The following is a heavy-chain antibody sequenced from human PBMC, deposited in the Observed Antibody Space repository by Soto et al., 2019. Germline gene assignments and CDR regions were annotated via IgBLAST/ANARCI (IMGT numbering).Heavy chain of an antibody. CDR3: AKDQGSSWYEIDY. CDR2: ISGSGGST. Sequence: EVQLLESGGGLVQPGGSLRLSCAASGFTFSNYAVTWVRQAPGKGLEWVSTISGSGGSTYFADSVKGRFTISRDKSKNTPYLQMNSLRAEDTAVYYCAKDQGSSWYEIDYWGQGTLVTVSS. D-gene: IGHD6-13*01. J-gene: IGHJ4*02. V-gene: IGHV3-23*01. CDR1: GFTFSNYA.